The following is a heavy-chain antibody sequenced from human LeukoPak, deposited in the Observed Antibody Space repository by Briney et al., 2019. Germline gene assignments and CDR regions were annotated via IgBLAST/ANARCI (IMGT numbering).Heavy chain of an antibody. CDR3: ARHPGMHTLVVPAATPFDP. D-gene: IGHD2-2*01. CDR1: GYTFTSYD. Sequence: ASVTVSCTASGYTFTSYDINWVRQATGQGLEWMGWMNPNSGNTGYAQKFQGRVTMTRNTSISTAYMELSSLRSEDTAVYYCARHPGMHTLVVPAATPFDPWGQGTLVTVSS. V-gene: IGHV1-8*01. J-gene: IGHJ5*02. CDR2: MNPNSGNT.